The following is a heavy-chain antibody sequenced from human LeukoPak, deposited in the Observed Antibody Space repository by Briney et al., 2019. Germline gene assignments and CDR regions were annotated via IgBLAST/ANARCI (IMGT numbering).Heavy chain of an antibody. Sequence: GGSLRLSCAASGFTFSSYAMVWVRQAPGKGLEWVSRISGSGGSTYYADSVKGRFTISRDNSRNTLYLQMNSLRADDTAVYYCAKTLNYYYYYMDVWGKGTTVTVSS. CDR3: AKTLNYYYYYMDV. V-gene: IGHV3-23*01. CDR1: GFTFSSYA. CDR2: ISGSGGST. J-gene: IGHJ6*03.